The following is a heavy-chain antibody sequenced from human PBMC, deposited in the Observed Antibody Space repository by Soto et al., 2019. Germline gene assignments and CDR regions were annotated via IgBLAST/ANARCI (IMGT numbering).Heavy chain of an antibody. CDR1: GGSFSGYY. V-gene: IGHV4-34*01. Sequence: SETLSLTCAVYGGSFSGYYWSWIRQPPGKGLEWIGEINHSGSTNYNPSLKSRVTISVDTSKNQFSLKLSSVTAADTAVYYCAGAAEGAIELDGGYCYHGFDVWGQGTTVTVSS. D-gene: IGHD3-16*02. CDR2: INHSGST. CDR3: AGAAEGAIELDGGYCYHGFDV. J-gene: IGHJ6*02.